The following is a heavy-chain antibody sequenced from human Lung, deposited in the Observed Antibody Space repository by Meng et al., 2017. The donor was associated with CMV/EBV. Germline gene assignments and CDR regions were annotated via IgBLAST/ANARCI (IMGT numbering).Heavy chain of an antibody. CDR2: IYYSGST. V-gene: IGHV4-31*03. CDR3: ARDRSHSYYYYGMDV. CDR1: GGSISSGGYY. Sequence: SETLSLTCTVSGGSISSGGYYWSWIRQHPGKGLEWIGYIYYSGSTYYNPSLKSRVTISVDTSKNQFSLKLSSVTAADTAVYYCARDRSHSYYYYGMDVWGQGXTVTVSS. J-gene: IGHJ6*02.